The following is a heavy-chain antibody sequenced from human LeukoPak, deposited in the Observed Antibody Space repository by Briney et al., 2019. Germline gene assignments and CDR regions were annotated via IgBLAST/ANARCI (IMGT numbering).Heavy chain of an antibody. J-gene: IGHJ4*02. CDR2: INPSGGST. Sequence: ASVKVSCKPSGYTFTSYYMHWVRQAPGQALEWVGVINPSGGSTSYTQKFQGRVNMTRDPSTSKVYMELSSLRSEDTAVYYCASNGLFGTHGAPFDYWGQGTLVTVSS. CDR3: ASNGLFGTHGAPFDY. V-gene: IGHV1-46*01. CDR1: GYTFTSYY. D-gene: IGHD3-16*01.